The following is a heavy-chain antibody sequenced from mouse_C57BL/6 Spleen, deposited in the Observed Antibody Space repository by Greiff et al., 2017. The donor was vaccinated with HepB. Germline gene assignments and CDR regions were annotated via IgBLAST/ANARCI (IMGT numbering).Heavy chain of an antibody. V-gene: IGHV1-4*01. CDR3: AREAAYYYAWFAY. CDR1: GYTFTSYT. CDR2: INPSSGYT. J-gene: IGHJ3*01. Sequence: VQLQQSGAELARPGASVTMSCTASGYTFTSYTMHWVKQRPGQGLEWIGYINPSSGYTKYNQKFKEKATLTADKTANTAYMELRSLTSENSAVYYCAREAAYYYAWFAYWGQGTLVTVSA. D-gene: IGHD1-1*02.